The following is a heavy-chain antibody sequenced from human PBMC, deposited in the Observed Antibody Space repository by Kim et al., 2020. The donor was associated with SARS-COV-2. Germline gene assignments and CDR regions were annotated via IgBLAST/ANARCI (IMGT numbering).Heavy chain of an antibody. J-gene: IGHJ4*02. V-gene: IGHV3-30*18. CDR3: AKDGYSSSSGLYYFDY. Sequence: GGSLRLSCAASGFTFSSYGMHWVRQAPGKGLEWVAVISYDGSNKYYADSVKGRFTISRDNSKNTLYLQMNSLRAEDTAVYYCAKDGYSSSSGLYYFDYWGQGTLVTVSS. D-gene: IGHD6-6*01. CDR1: GFTFSSYG. CDR2: ISYDGSNK.